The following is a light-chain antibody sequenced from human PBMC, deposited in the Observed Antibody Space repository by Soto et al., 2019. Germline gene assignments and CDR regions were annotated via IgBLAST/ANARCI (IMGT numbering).Light chain of an antibody. Sequence: EIVLTQSPGTLSLSPGERATLSCRASQSVDSSFLAWYQQKPGQAPRLLIYGSSSRATVIPDRFSGSGSGTAFTLTISRLEPEDFAVYYCQHYGSSPGITFGQGTRLEIK. V-gene: IGKV3-20*01. CDR1: QSVDSSF. J-gene: IGKJ5*01. CDR2: GSS. CDR3: QHYGSSPGIT.